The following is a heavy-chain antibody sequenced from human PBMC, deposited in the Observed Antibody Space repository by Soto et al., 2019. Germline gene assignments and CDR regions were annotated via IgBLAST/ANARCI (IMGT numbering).Heavy chain of an antibody. V-gene: IGHV3-21*01. D-gene: IGHD2-2*01. CDR1: GFPFSTYT. CDR3: ARGSGPAQY. CDR2: ISGSRSYI. Sequence: EVELVESGGGLVKPGGSLRLSCAASGFPFSTYTMNWVRQAPGKGLEWVSCISGSRSYIYYADSVKGRFTISRDNAKNSLYLQVNSLRAEDPAVYYCARGSGPAQYWGQGTLVTVSS. J-gene: IGHJ4*02.